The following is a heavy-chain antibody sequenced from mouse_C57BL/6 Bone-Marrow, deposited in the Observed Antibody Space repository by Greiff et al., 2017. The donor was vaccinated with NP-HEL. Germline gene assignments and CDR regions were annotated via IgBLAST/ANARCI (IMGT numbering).Heavy chain of an antibody. CDR2: INYDGSST. Sequence: EVQLVESEGGLVQPGSSMKLSCTASGFTFSDYYMAWVRRVPEKGLEWVANINYDGSSTYYPDSLKSRFIISRDNAKNILYLQMSSLKSEDTATYYCARVGISLFITTVVAGGENYAMDYWGQGTSVTVSS. V-gene: IGHV5-16*01. J-gene: IGHJ4*01. CDR3: ARVGISLFITTVVAGGENYAMDY. CDR1: GFTFSDYY. D-gene: IGHD1-1*01.